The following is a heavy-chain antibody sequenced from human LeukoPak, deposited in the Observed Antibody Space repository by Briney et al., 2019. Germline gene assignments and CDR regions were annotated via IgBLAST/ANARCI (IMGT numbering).Heavy chain of an antibody. D-gene: IGHD6-13*01. CDR1: GFTFSSYG. V-gene: IGHV3-30*03. J-gene: IGHJ1*01. CDR2: MSYDGTNI. Sequence: GRSLRLSCAASGFTFSSYGMHWVRQAPGRRLEWVAVMSYDGTNIFYSDSVKGRFTISRDNSKNTLFLQMDSLRSEDTAVYYCARGVAAGGYFQHWGQGTLVTVSS. CDR3: ARGVAAGGYFQH.